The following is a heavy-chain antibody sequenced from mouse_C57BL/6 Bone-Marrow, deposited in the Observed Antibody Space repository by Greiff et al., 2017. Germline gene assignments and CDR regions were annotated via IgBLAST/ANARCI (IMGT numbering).Heavy chain of an antibody. Sequence: QVHVKQSGAELARPGASVKMSCKASGYTFTSYTMPWVKQRPGQGLEWIGYINPSSGYTKYNQKFKDKATLTADKSSSTAYMQLSSLTSEDSAVYYCARLWDEGYFDYWGQGTTLTVSS. CDR2: INPSSGYT. J-gene: IGHJ2*01. CDR3: ARLWDEGYFDY. D-gene: IGHD4-1*01. CDR1: GYTFTSYT. V-gene: IGHV1-4*01.